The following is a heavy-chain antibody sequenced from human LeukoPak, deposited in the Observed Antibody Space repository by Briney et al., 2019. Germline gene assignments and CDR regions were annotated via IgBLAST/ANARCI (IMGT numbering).Heavy chain of an antibody. CDR3: APAWGYGSGSPHNWFDP. CDR1: GFSPSTSGVG. D-gene: IGHD3-10*01. Sequence: ASGPTLVNPTQTLTLTCTFSGFSPSTSGVGVGWIRQPPGKALEWLALIYWNDDKRYSPSLKSRLTITKDTSKNQVVLTMTNMDPADTATYYCAPAWGYGSGSPHNWFDPWGQGTLVTVSS. V-gene: IGHV2-5*01. J-gene: IGHJ5*02. CDR2: IYWNDDK.